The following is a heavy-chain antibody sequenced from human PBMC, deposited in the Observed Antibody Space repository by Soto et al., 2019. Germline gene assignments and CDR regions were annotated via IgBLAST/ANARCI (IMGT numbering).Heavy chain of an antibody. CDR3: ARQFTITMVRTFDY. Sequence: PGGSLRLSCAASGFTFSSYGMHWVRQAPGKGLERVAVISYDGSNKYYADSVKGRFTISRDNSKNTLYLQMNSLRAEDTSVYFCARQFTITMVRTFDYWGQGTLVTISS. CDR2: ISYDGSNK. D-gene: IGHD3-10*01. CDR1: GFTFSSYG. J-gene: IGHJ4*02. V-gene: IGHV3-30*03.